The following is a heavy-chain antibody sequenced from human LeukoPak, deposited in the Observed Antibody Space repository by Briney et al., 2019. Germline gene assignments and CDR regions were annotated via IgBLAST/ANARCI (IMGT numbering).Heavy chain of an antibody. D-gene: IGHD2-2*01. CDR1: GGTFSSYA. CDR3: ARAVNSHCSSTSCYVYYFDY. V-gene: IGHV1-2*04. CDR2: INPNSGGT. Sequence: ASVKVSCKASGGTFSSYAISWVRQAPGQGLEWMGWINPNSGGTNYAQKFQGWVTMTRDTSISTAYMELSRLRSDDTAMYYCARAVNSHCSSTSCYVYYFDYWGQGTLVTVSS. J-gene: IGHJ4*02.